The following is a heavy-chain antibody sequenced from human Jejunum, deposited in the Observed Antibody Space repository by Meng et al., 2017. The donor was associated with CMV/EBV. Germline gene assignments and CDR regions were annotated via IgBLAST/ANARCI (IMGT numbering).Heavy chain of an antibody. D-gene: IGHD2-15*01. J-gene: IGHJ6*02. V-gene: IGHV1-69*04. CDR3: ARVSSMVDYAADV. Sequence: SGYSFTGCYLHWVRQAPGQGLEWLGRIIPVLGIPTYAQRFQDRVTITADKPTRTAYMELRRLTSEDTAIYYCARVSSMVDYAADVWGQGTTVTVSS. CDR2: IIPVLGIP. CDR1: GYSFTGCY.